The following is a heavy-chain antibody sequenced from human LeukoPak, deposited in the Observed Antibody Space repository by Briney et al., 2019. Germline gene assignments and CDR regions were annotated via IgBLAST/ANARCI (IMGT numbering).Heavy chain of an antibody. Sequence: SVKVSCKASGGTFSSYAISWVRQAPGQGLEWMGGIIPIFGTANYAQKLQGRVTMTTDTSTSTAYMELRSLRSDDTAVYYCAKDRDPMVRGVIISFYWGQGTLVTVSS. CDR3: AKDRDPMVRGVIISFY. D-gene: IGHD3-10*01. CDR1: GGTFSSYA. V-gene: IGHV1-69*05. J-gene: IGHJ4*02. CDR2: IIPIFGTA.